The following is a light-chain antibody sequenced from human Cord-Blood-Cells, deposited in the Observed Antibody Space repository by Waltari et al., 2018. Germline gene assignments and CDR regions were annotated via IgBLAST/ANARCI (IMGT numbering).Light chain of an antibody. CDR3: QQRSNWPVT. CDR1: QSVSSY. J-gene: IGKJ1*01. Sequence: EIVLTQSPATLSLSPGERATLPCRASQSVSSYLAWYQQKPGKAPRLLIYDASNRATGIPARFSGSGSGTDFTLTISSLEPEDFAVYYCQQRSNWPVTFGQGTKVEIK. CDR2: DAS. V-gene: IGKV3-11*01.